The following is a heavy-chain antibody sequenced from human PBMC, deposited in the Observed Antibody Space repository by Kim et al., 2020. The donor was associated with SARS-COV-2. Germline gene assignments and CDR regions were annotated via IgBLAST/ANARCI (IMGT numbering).Heavy chain of an antibody. Sequence: ADSVNGRYPISRDNAKSTLYLHMNSLRAEDTAVDYCARPAVAATNWYFDLWGRGTLVTVSS. CDR3: ARPAVAATNWYFDL. D-gene: IGHD6-19*01. V-gene: IGHV3-74*01. J-gene: IGHJ2*01.